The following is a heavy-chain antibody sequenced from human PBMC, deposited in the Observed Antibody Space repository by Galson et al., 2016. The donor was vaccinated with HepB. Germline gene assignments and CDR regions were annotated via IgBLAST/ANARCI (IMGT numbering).Heavy chain of an antibody. V-gene: IGHV3-30*18. CDR2: ISYDGSNK. CDR1: GFTFSSYA. CDR3: AKDSLLLWFGELSLDY. D-gene: IGHD3-10*01. Sequence: SLRLSCAASGFTFSSYAMHWVRQAPGKGLEWVAVISYDGSNKYYTDSVKGRFTISRDNSKNTLYLQMNSLRAEDTAVYYCAKDSLLLWFGELSLDYWGQGALVTVSS. J-gene: IGHJ4*02.